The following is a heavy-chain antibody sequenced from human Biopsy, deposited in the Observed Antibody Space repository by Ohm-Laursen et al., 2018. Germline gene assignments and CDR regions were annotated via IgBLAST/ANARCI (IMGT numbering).Heavy chain of an antibody. CDR3: AKQGATILSSFDS. V-gene: IGHV3-23*01. J-gene: IGHJ5*01. CDR2: ITSSGGST. D-gene: IGHD3-9*01. CDR1: GFTFSNYA. Sequence: SLRLSCAASGFTFSNYAMNWVRQAPGKGLEWVSTITSSGGSTYFADSVKGRFTISRDNSKSRLYLQMNSLRGEDTAVYYCAKQGATILSSFDSWGQGTLVTVSS.